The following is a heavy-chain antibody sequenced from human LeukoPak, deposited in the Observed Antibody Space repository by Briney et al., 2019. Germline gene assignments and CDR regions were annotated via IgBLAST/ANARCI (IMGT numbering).Heavy chain of an antibody. D-gene: IGHD6-13*01. CDR1: GGSISSYY. CDR3: ARERSIAAAGHFDY. CDR2: VYYSGST. J-gene: IGHJ4*02. V-gene: IGHV4-59*12. Sequence: SETLSLTCTVSGGSISSYYWSWIRQPPGKGLEWIGYVYYSGSTNYNPSLKSRVTISVDTSKNQFSLKLSSVTAADTAVYYCARERSIAAAGHFDYWGQGTLVTVSS.